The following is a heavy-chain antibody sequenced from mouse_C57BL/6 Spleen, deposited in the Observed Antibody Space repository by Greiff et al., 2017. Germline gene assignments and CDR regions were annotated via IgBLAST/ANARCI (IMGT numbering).Heavy chain of an antibody. CDR2: ISDGGSYT. V-gene: IGHV5-4*01. D-gene: IGHD2-2*01. CDR1: GFTFSSYA. Sequence: DVQLVESGGGLVKPGGSLKLSCAASGFTFSSYAMSWVRQTPEKRLEWVATISDGGSYTYYPDNVKGRFTISRDNAKNNLYLQMSHLKSEDTAMYYCARDMVTTALDYWGQGTTLTVSS. CDR3: ARDMVTTALDY. J-gene: IGHJ2*01.